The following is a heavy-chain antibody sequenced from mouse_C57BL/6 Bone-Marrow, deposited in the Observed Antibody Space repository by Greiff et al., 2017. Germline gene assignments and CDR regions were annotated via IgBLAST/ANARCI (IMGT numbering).Heavy chain of an antibody. J-gene: IGHJ2*01. Sequence: VQLVESGAELVRPGTSVKVSCKASGYAFTDYLIEWVKQRPGQGLEWIGVINPGSGGTNYNEKFKGKATLTADKSSSTAYMELSSLASEDSAFYFCARPSTVVPFDYWGQGTTLAVSS. D-gene: IGHD1-1*01. CDR2: INPGSGGT. CDR1: GYAFTDYL. V-gene: IGHV1-54*01. CDR3: ARPSTVVPFDY.